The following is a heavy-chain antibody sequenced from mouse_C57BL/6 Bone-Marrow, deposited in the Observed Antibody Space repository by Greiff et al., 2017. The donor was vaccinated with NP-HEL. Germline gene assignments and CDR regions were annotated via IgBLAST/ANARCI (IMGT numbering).Heavy chain of an antibody. V-gene: IGHV5-4*01. CDR3: ARRGSSNYGVYFDY. CDR2: ISDGGSYT. J-gene: IGHJ2*01. D-gene: IGHD2-5*01. CDR1: GFTFSSYA. Sequence: EVQVVESGGGLVKPGGSLKLSCAASGFTFSSYAMSWVRQTPEKRLEWVATISDGGSYTYYPDNVKGRFTISRDNAKNNLYLQMSHLKSEDTAMYYCARRGSSNYGVYFDYWGQGTTLTVSS.